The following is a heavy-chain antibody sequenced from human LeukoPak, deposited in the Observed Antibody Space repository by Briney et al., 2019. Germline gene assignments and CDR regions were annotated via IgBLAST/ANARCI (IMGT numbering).Heavy chain of an antibody. V-gene: IGHV1-2*02. D-gene: IGHD3-10*01. CDR3: ATDPPVVGADVFDI. J-gene: IGHJ3*02. CDR2: INPNSGGT. Sequence: ASVKVSFTSAVYTFTLSYMHCGRHAPGQGLEWMGWINPNSGGTNYAQKFQGRVTMTRDTSISTAYMELSRLTSDDKAVYYCATDPPVVGADVFDIWGQGTMVTVSS. CDR1: VYTFTLSY.